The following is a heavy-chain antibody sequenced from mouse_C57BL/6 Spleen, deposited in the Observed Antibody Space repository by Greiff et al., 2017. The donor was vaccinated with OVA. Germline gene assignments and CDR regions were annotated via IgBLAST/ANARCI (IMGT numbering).Heavy chain of an antibody. V-gene: IGHV1-50*01. Sequence: QVQLQQPGAELVKPGASVKLSCKASGYTFTSYWMQWVKQRPGQGLEWIGEIDPSDSYTNYNQKFKGKATLTVDTSSSTAYMQHSSLTSEDSAVYYCARWGNYLDYWGQGTTLTVSS. CDR3: ARWGNYLDY. CDR1: GYTFTSYW. J-gene: IGHJ2*01. CDR2: IDPSDSYT.